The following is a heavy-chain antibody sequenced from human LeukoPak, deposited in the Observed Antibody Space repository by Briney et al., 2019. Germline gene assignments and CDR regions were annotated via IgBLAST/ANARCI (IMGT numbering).Heavy chain of an antibody. CDR2: IYYSGST. J-gene: IGHJ4*02. CDR1: GGSISSSSSY. V-gene: IGHV4-39*07. CDR3: ARVRLGRYSDF. Sequence: PAEPLTLPCSVSGGSISSSSSYWGWIRQPPGRGGEWFWSIYYSGSTYYHPSLKSRLTQSLDTSKTQFSLELTSMPGADTAVFFCARVRLGRYSDFWGRGTLVTVSP. D-gene: IGHD3-10*01.